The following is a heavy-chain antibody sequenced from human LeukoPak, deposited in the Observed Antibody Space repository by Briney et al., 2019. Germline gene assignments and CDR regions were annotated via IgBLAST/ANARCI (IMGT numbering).Heavy chain of an antibody. CDR2: IYGSGNT. V-gene: IGHV4-59*01. CDR1: GDSISGWY. D-gene: IGHD6-19*01. J-gene: IGHJ4*02. CDR3: ARETSLAGFASGLGFNY. Sequence: SETLSLTCTVSGDSISGWYWSWIRQPPGKGLEWIGYIYGSGNTNYNPSLKSRVTMSIDTSKNQFSLKLTSVTAADTATYYCARETSLAGFASGLGFNYWGQGILVTVSS.